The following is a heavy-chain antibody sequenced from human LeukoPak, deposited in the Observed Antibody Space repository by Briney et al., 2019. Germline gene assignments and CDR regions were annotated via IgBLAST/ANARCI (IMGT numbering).Heavy chain of an antibody. CDR2: IYYSGST. CDR3: ARGRSNFDY. V-gene: IGHV4-59*01. Sequence: GSLRLSCAASGFTFSSFDMSWIRQPPGKGLEWIGYIYYSGSTNYNPSLKSRVTISVDTSKNQFSLKLSSVTAADTAVYYCARGRSNFDYWGQGTLVTVSS. J-gene: IGHJ4*02. D-gene: IGHD5-24*01. CDR1: GFTFSSFD.